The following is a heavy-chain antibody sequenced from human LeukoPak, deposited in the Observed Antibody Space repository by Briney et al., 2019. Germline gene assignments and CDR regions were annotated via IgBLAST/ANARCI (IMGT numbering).Heavy chain of an antibody. V-gene: IGHV3-30*02. CDR3: ARLGQITIVRGVLDY. J-gene: IGHJ4*02. Sequence: GGSLRLSCAASGFTFSSYGMHWVRQAPGKGLEWVAFIRYDGSNKYYADSVKGRFTISRDNSKNTLYLQMNSLRAEDTAVYYCARLGQITIVRGVLDYWGQGTLVTVSS. CDR2: IRYDGSNK. CDR1: GFTFSSYG. D-gene: IGHD3-10*01.